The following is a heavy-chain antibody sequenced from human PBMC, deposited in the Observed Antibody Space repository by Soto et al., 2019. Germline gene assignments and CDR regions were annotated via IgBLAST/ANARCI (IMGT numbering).Heavy chain of an antibody. Sequence: ASVKGSCKASGYTFTSYGISWVRQAPGQGLEWMGWISAYNGNTNYAQKLQGRVTMTTDTSTSTAYMELRSLRSDDTAVYYCARDSPKAADFGVVIHYYYYGMDVWGQGTTVTVSS. CDR3: ARDSPKAADFGVVIHYYYYGMDV. J-gene: IGHJ6*02. CDR2: ISAYNGNT. V-gene: IGHV1-18*01. CDR1: GYTFTSYG. D-gene: IGHD3-3*01.